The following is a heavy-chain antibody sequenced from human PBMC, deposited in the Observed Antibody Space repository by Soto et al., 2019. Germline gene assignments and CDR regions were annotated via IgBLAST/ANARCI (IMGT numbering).Heavy chain of an antibody. CDR1: GFTFSSYA. CDR2: ISGSGGST. V-gene: IGHV3-23*01. CDR3: AKDMGSRDIVVVVAASFDY. D-gene: IGHD2-15*01. J-gene: IGHJ4*02. Sequence: GGSLRLSCAASGFTFSSYAMSWVRQAPGKWLEWVSTISGSGGSTYCADSVKGRFTISRDNSKNTLYLQMNSLRAEDTAVYYCAKDMGSRDIVVVVAASFDYWGQGXLVTVYS.